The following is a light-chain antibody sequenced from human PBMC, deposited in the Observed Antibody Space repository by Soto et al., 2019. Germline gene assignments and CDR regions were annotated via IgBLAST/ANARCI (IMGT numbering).Light chain of an antibody. Sequence: QSVLTQPASVSGSPGQSITISCTGTSSDVGNYNLVSWYQQHPGKAPKLMIYDVSKRPSRVSNRFPGSKSGNTASLTISGLQADAEADYNCCSYAGAAYVFGAGT. CDR3: CSYAGAAYV. CDR1: SSDVGNYNL. V-gene: IGLV2-23*02. CDR2: DVS. J-gene: IGLJ1*01.